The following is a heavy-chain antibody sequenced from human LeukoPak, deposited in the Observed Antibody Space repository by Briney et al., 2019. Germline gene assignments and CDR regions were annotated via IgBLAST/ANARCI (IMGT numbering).Heavy chain of an antibody. Sequence: PSQTLSLTCTVSGGSISRGSYHWNWIRQPAGKGLEWIGRFYTSGTPNYNPSLKSRVTILVDTSRNQFSLKLSSVTAADTALYYCARGGIPDYWGQGILVTVSS. CDR1: GGSISRGSYH. J-gene: IGHJ4*02. D-gene: IGHD2-21*01. CDR2: FYTSGTP. CDR3: ARGGIPDY. V-gene: IGHV4-61*02.